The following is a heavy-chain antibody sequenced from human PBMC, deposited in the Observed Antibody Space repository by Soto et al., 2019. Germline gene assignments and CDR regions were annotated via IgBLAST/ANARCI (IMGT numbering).Heavy chain of an antibody. CDR1: GFTFSSYG. CDR2: ISYDGSNK. J-gene: IGHJ5*02. Sequence: QVQLVESGGGVVQPGRSLRLSCAASGFTFSSYGMHWVCQAPGKGLEWVAVISYDGSNKYYADSVKGRFTISRDNSKNNLYLQMNSLRAEDTAVYYCAKDASRWLVRVPHWFDPWGQGTLVTVSS. D-gene: IGHD6-19*01. CDR3: AKDASRWLVRVPHWFDP. V-gene: IGHV3-30*18.